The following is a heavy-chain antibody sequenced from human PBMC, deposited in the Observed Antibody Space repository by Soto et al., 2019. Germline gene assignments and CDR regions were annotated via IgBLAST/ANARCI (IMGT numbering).Heavy chain of an antibody. CDR3: ARDALSGYDYYFDY. V-gene: IGHV3-33*01. Sequence: ESGGGVVQPGRSLRLSCAASGFTFSSYGMHWVRQAPGKGLEWVAVIWYDGSNKYYADSVKGRFTISRDNSKNTLYLQMNSLRAEDTAVYYCARDALSGYDYYFDYWGQGTLVTVSS. D-gene: IGHD5-12*01. CDR2: IWYDGSNK. J-gene: IGHJ4*02. CDR1: GFTFSSYG.